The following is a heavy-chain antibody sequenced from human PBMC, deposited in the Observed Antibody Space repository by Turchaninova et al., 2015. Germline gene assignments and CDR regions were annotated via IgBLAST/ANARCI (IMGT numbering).Heavy chain of an antibody. Sequence: EVQFLEDGGGWVQAGGALRQSCRALVFTFIGYSMSWVRQAPGKGLEWFSVIISTGATTYYADSVKGRCTFSRDNSKNTLYLQMNSLRAEDTAVYYCVGCSGVSCYSGYLQHWGQGTLVTVSS. CDR3: VGCSGVSCYSGYLQH. J-gene: IGHJ1*01. CDR1: VFTFIGYS. V-gene: IGHV3-23*01. CDR2: IISTGATT. D-gene: IGHD2-15*01.